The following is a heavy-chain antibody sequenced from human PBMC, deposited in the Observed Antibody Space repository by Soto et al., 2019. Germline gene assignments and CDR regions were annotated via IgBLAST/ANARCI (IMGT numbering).Heavy chain of an antibody. CDR2: IFVTSTII. J-gene: IGHJ4*02. Sequence: GVSQRLPYVASGFNLSDYSIGWVRQSPGKGLEWISYIFVTSTIIYYADSVKGRFTVSRDNAQNSLSLQMNSLRVEDTGIYYCARDKGWAFDNWGQGTLVTVSS. CDR1: GFNLSDYS. D-gene: IGHD6-19*01. CDR3: ARDKGWAFDN. V-gene: IGHV3-48*04.